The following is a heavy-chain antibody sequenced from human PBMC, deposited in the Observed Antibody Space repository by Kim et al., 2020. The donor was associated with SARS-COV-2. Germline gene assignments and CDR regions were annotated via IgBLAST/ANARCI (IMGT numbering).Heavy chain of an antibody. CDR2: ISLDSVYI. V-gene: IGHV3-23*01. CDR1: GFTFSGYS. CDR3: AKSAQKTSTRCFDF. J-gene: IGHJ4*02. Sequence: GGSLRLSCAASGFTFSGYSMNWVRQAPGKGPAWVSSISLDSVYIYYADSVKGRFTISRDNSKNTVYLQMNSLRADDTAVYYCAKSAQKTSTRCFDFWGQGALVTVSS. D-gene: IGHD6-25*01.